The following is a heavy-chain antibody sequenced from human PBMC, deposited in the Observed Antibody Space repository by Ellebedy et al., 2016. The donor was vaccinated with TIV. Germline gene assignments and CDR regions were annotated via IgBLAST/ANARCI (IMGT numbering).Heavy chain of an antibody. CDR1: GGSVTNSLYY. V-gene: IGHV4-39*07. Sequence: MPSETLSLTCTVSGGSVTNSLYYWGWIRQPPGKGLEWIGNTYFAGNRYYNPSLNSRITMSLDTSRNQFSLKLRSVTAADTAVYYCARANLLETTWKPFDMWGQGTMVTVSS. CDR2: TYFAGNR. D-gene: IGHD1-7*01. J-gene: IGHJ3*02. CDR3: ARANLLETTWKPFDM.